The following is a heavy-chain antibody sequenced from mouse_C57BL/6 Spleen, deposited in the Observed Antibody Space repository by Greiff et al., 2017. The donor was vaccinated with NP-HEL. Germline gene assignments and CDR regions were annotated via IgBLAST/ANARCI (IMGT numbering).Heavy chain of an antibody. V-gene: IGHV1-55*01. Sequence: QVQLQQPGAELVKPGASVKMSCKASGYTFTSYWITWVKQRPGQGLEWIGDIYPGSGSTNYNEKFKSKATLTVDTSSSTAYMQLSSLTSEDSAVDYGARYGIYYYGSSSAYWGQGTLVTVSA. CDR1: GYTFTSYW. J-gene: IGHJ3*01. D-gene: IGHD1-1*01. CDR2: IYPGSGST. CDR3: ARYGIYYYGSSSAY.